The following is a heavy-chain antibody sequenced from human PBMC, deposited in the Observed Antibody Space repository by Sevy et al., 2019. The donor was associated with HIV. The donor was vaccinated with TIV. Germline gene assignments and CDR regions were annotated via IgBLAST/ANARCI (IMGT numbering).Heavy chain of an antibody. CDR3: ASNTYHYDSNTYYPVY. V-gene: IGHV3-7*01. J-gene: IGHJ4*02. CDR2: IKQDGNEK. D-gene: IGHD3-22*01. CDR1: GFNLSPYW. Sequence: GGSLRLSCVASGFNLSPYWMTWVRQAPGKGLEWVANIKQDGNEKYYVDAVKGRFTVSRDNAKNVPYLQMYSLRVEDTAVYFCASNTYHYDSNTYYPVYWGQGTRVTVSS.